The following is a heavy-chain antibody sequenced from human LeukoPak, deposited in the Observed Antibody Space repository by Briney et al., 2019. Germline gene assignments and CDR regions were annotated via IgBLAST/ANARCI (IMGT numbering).Heavy chain of an antibody. CDR3: ARGRYPHGPYCGGDCYTDAFDI. D-gene: IGHD2-21*02. V-gene: IGHV1-8*02. J-gene: IGHJ3*02. Sequence: ASVKVSCKASGYTFTGYYMHWVRQAPGQGLEWMGWMNPNSGNTGYAQKFQGRVTMTRNTSISTAYMELSSLRSEDTAVYYCARGRYPHGPYCGGDCYTDAFDIWGQGTMVTVSS. CDR1: GYTFTGYY. CDR2: MNPNSGNT.